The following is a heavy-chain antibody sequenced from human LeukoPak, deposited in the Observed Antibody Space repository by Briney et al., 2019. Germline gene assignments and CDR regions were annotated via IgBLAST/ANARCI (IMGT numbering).Heavy chain of an antibody. D-gene: IGHD6-19*01. CDR1: GYTLISYA. V-gene: IGHV1-69*13. J-gene: IGHJ4*02. Sequence: ASVKVSCKASGYTLISYAINWVRQAPGQGLGWMGGIIPIFGTANYAQKFQGRVTITADESTSTAYMELSSLRSEDTAVYYCALWGIAVAGDYWGQGTLVTVSS. CDR3: ALWGIAVAGDY. CDR2: IIPIFGTA.